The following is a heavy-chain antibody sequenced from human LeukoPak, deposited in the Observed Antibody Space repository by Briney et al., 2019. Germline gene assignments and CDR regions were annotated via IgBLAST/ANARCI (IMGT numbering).Heavy chain of an antibody. CDR2: LSGSGDST. CDR1: GFTFSRHA. Sequence: QPGGSLRLSCAVSGFTFSRHAMSWVRQAPGKGLEWVSTLSGSGDSTYYADSVKGRFTISRDNSKNTLYLQMNSLRAEDTAVYFCVHTAVANYYYYIMDVWGQGTTVTVSS. V-gene: IGHV3-23*01. J-gene: IGHJ6*02. D-gene: IGHD5-18*01. CDR3: VHTAVANYYYYIMDV.